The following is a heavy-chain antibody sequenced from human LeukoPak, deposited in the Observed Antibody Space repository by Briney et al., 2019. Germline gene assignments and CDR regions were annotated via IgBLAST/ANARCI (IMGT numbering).Heavy chain of an antibody. CDR1: GFTFSGYS. V-gene: IGHV3-48*01. J-gene: IGHJ4*02. D-gene: IGHD6-13*01. CDR2: VTSSSSTI. Sequence: PGGSLRLSCAASGFTFSGYSMNWVRQAPGKGLEWVSYVTSSSSTIYYADSVKGRFTISRDNAKNSLYLQMNSLRAEDTAVYYCARDGHSSTDYWGQGTLVTVSS. CDR3: ARDGHSSTDY.